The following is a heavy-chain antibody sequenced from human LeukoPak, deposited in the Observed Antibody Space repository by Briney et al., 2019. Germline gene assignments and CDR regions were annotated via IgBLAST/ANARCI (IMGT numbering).Heavy chain of an antibody. D-gene: IGHD6-13*01. CDR3: ARASSSWYFYWFDP. V-gene: IGHV4-34*01. CDR2: INHSGST. CDR1: GGSFSGYY. Sequence: SETLSLTCAVYGGSFSGYYWSWIRQPPGKGLEWIGEINHSGSTNYNPSLKSRVTISVDTSKNQFSLKLSSVTAEDTAVYYCARASSSWYFYWFDPWGQGTLVTVSS. J-gene: IGHJ5*02.